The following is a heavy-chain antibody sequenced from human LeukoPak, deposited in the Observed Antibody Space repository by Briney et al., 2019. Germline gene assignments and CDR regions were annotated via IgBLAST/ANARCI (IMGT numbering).Heavy chain of an antibody. CDR2: INHSGST. Sequence: KPSETLSLTCAVYGGSFSGYYWSWIRQPPGKGLEWIGEINHSGSTNYNPSLKSRVTISVDTSKNQFSLKLSSVTAADTAVYCCARGDIVVVPAAPANWFDPWGQGTLVTVSS. CDR3: ARGDIVVVPAAPANWFDP. CDR1: GGSFSGYY. J-gene: IGHJ5*02. D-gene: IGHD2-2*01. V-gene: IGHV4-34*01.